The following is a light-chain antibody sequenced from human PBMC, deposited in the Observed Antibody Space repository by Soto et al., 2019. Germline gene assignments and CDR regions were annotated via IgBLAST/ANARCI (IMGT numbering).Light chain of an antibody. Sequence: QSALTQPASVSGSPGQSTTISCTGTNSDVGSDNYVSWHQQHPGKAPKLMIYNVYYRPSGISNRFSGSKSGNTASLTISGLKGEDEADYYCSSYTISRTYVFGTGTKLTVL. CDR3: SSYTISRTYV. J-gene: IGLJ1*01. CDR2: NVY. CDR1: NSDVGSDNY. V-gene: IGLV2-14*03.